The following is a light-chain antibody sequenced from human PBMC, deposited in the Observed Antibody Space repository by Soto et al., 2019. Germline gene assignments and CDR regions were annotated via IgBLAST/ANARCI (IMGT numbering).Light chain of an antibody. V-gene: IGLV2-23*01. CDR3: CSYAGSSPYV. CDR2: EGS. J-gene: IGLJ1*01. Sequence: QSVLTQPASVSGSPGQSITISCTGTSSDVGSYNLVSWYQQHPGKAPKLMIYEGSKRPSGVSNRFSGPKSGNTASLTIYGLQAEDEADYYCCSYAGSSPYVFGTGTKV. CDR1: SSDVGSYNL.